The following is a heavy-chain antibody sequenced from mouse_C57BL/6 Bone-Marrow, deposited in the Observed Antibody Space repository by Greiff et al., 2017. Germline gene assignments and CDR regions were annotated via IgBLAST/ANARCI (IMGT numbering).Heavy chain of an antibody. CDR3: ARGGAMDY. Sequence: VHLLESGTELVKPGASVKLSCKASGYTFTNYCMNWVKQSPGQGLEWIGNINPSNGGTTYNEKFKGKATLTVDKSSSTAYMQLSSLTSEDSAVYYCARGGAMDYWGQGTSVTVSS. J-gene: IGHJ4*01. CDR1: GYTFTNYC. CDR2: INPSNGGT. V-gene: IGHV1-53*01.